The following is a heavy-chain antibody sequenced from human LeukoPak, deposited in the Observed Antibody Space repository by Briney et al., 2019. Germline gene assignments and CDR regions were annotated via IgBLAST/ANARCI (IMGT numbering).Heavy chain of an antibody. Sequence: GGSLRLSCAASGFTFSNYAMTWVRQAPGKGLQWVSAISGDSIYTYYLDSVKGRFTASRDNSRNTLFLRMNSLRADDTAVYYCARNYGTSRPFYDYWGQGIVVTVAS. D-gene: IGHD4-17*01. CDR1: GFTFSNYA. J-gene: IGHJ4*02. CDR2: ISGDSIYT. CDR3: ARNYGTSRPFYDY. V-gene: IGHV3-23*01.